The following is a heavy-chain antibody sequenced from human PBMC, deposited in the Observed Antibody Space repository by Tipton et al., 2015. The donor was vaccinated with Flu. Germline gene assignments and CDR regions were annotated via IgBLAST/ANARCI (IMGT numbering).Heavy chain of an antibody. CDR1: GGSISSGSYY. J-gene: IGHJ4*02. D-gene: IGHD1-26*01. CDR2: IYTSGST. CDR3: AREGYKSGSYGRFVY. V-gene: IGHV4-61*02. Sequence: LRLSCTVSGGSISSGSYYWSWIRQPAGKGLEWIGRIYTSGSTNYNPSLKSRVTISVDTSKNQFSLKLSSVTAADTAVYYCAREGYKSGSYGRFVYWGQGTLVTVSS.